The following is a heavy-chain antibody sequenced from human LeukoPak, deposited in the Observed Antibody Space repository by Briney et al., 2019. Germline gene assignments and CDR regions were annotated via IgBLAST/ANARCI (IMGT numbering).Heavy chain of an antibody. V-gene: IGHV3-7*01. CDR1: GFTFSSYW. Sequence: GGSLRLSCAASGFTFSSYWMSWVRRAPGKGLEWVANIKQDGSEKYYVDSVKGRFTISRDNAKNSLYLQMNSLRAEDTAVYYCARELRQKEAYYYSKNERSAFDIWGQGTMVTVSS. D-gene: IGHD3-10*01. J-gene: IGHJ3*02. CDR3: ARELRQKEAYYYSKNERSAFDI. CDR2: IKQDGSEK.